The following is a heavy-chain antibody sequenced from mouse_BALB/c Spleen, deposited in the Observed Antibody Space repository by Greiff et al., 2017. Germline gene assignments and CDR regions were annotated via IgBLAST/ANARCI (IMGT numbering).Heavy chain of an antibody. Sequence: VQLQQSGAELVRSGASVKLSCTASGFNIKDYYMHWVKQRPEQGLEWIGWIDPENGDTEYAPKFQGKATMTADTSSNTAYLQLSSLTSEDTAVYYCARDDGYWFAYWGQGTLVTVSA. CDR3: ARDDGYWFAY. J-gene: IGHJ3*01. D-gene: IGHD2-3*01. V-gene: IGHV14-4*02. CDR1: GFNIKDYY. CDR2: IDPENGDT.